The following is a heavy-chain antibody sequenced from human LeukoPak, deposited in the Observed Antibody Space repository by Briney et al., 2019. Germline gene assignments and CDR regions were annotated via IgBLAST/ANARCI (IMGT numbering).Heavy chain of an antibody. CDR2: IYYGGST. Sequence: SETLSLTCTVSGGSISSYYWSWIRQPPGKGLEWIGYIYYGGSTNYNPSLKSRVTISVDTSKNQFSLKLSSVTAADTAVYYCAKLVQEDWFDPWGQGTLVTVSS. CDR1: GGSISSYY. CDR3: AKLVQEDWFDP. V-gene: IGHV4-59*08. J-gene: IGHJ5*02. D-gene: IGHD6-6*01.